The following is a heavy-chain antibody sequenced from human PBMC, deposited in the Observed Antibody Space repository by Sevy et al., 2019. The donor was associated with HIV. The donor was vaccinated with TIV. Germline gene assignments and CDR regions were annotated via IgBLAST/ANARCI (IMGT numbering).Heavy chain of an antibody. CDR1: GFTFSKYS. CDR3: AREGFSKRHDY. J-gene: IGHJ4*02. D-gene: IGHD2-2*01. Sequence: GGSLRLSCVASGFTFSKYSMSWVRQTPGKGLEWVSTLSFACGRINYADSVKGRFTMSRDDSRNTFYLQMDSLRAEDTATYYCAREGFSKRHDYWGQGTLVTVSS. V-gene: IGHV3-23*01. CDR2: LSFACGRI.